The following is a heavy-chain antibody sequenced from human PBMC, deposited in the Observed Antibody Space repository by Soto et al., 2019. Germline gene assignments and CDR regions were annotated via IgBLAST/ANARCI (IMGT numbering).Heavy chain of an antibody. CDR2: IYYSGST. D-gene: IGHD2-15*01. CDR1: GGSISSSSYY. Sequence: SETLSLTCTVSGGSISSSSYYWGWIRQPPGKGLEWIGSIYYSGSTYYDPSLKSRVTISVDTSKNQFSLKLSSVTAADTAVYYCARQAGKVAATNFDYWGQGTLVTVSS. CDR3: ARQAGKVAATNFDY. V-gene: IGHV4-39*01. J-gene: IGHJ4*02.